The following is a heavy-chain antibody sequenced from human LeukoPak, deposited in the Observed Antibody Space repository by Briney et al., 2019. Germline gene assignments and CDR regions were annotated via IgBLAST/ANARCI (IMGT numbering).Heavy chain of an antibody. V-gene: IGHV3-64*01. CDR1: GFTFSDYA. J-gene: IGHJ6*03. Sequence: GRSLRLSCAASGFTFSDYAMHWVRQAPGKGLEYVSAISDNGDSTYYANSVKGRFTISRDNSNNTLSLQMGSLRAEDMAVYYCARDGWGRDYYYYMDVWGKGITVTVSS. CDR3: ARDGWGRDYYYYMDV. CDR2: ISDNGDST. D-gene: IGHD2-21*02.